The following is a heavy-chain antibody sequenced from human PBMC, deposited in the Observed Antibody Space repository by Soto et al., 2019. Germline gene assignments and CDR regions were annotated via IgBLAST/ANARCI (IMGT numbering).Heavy chain of an antibody. J-gene: IGHJ5*02. CDR3: ARVIIGGSNWFDP. CDR2: ISAYNGNT. V-gene: IGHV1-18*01. Sequence: ASVKVSCKASGCTFTSYAMHWVRQAPGQRLEWMGWISAYNGNTNYAQKLQGRVTMTTDTSTSTAYMELRSLRSDDTAVYYCARVIIGGSNWFDPWGQANVVNVSS. CDR1: GCTFTSYA. D-gene: IGHD3-16*01.